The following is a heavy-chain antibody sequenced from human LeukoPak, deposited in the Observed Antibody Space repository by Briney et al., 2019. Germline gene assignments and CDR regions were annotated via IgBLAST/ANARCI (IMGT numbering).Heavy chain of an antibody. CDR2: INPSGGST. CDR3: ARGSIAVAGHY. V-gene: IGHV1-46*01. J-gene: IGHJ4*02. CDR1: GYTFTRYY. Sequence: ASVNVSCKASGYTFTRYYMHWVRQAPGQGLEWMGIINPSGGSTSYAQKFQGRVTMTRDTSTSTVYMELSSLRSEDTAVYYCARGSIAVAGHYWGQGTLVTVSS. D-gene: IGHD6-19*01.